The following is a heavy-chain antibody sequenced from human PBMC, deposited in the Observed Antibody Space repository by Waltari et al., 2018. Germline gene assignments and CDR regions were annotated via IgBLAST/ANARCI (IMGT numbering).Heavy chain of an antibody. CDR1: GFPFSSYE. V-gene: IGHV3-30*02. D-gene: IGHD2-2*02. J-gene: IGHJ4*02. CDR2: IGDDGSDK. CDR3: AKMGGIVVVPAAIGPAADY. Sequence: VQLVVSGGGLVQHVGSLIPPCAASGFPFSSYELHCVRQATGTGLGSVAFIGDDGSDKYDADSVKGRFTISRDNSKNTLYLQMNSLRSEDTAVYYCAKMGGIVVVPAAIGPAADYWGQGTLVTVSS.